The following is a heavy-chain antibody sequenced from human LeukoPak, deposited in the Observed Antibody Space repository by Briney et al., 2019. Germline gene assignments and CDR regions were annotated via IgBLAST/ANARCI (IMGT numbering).Heavy chain of an antibody. D-gene: IGHD5-24*01. CDR1: GGSISSDDYC. CDR2: IYYSGST. CDR3: AKSREEIRGLDAFDI. Sequence: PSETLSLTCSVSGGSISSDDYCWNWIRQHPGKGLEWIGYIYYSGSTYSNPSLKSRVALSVDTSKNQFSLKLSSLTAADTAVYYCAKSREEIRGLDAFDIWGQGTMVTVSS. V-gene: IGHV4-31*03. J-gene: IGHJ3*02.